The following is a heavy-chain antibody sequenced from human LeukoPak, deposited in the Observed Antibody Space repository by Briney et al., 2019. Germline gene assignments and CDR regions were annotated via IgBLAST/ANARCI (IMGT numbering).Heavy chain of an antibody. D-gene: IGHD3-22*01. CDR1: GVSISSSNSY. V-gene: IGHV4-39*07. J-gene: IGHJ4*02. Sequence: SETLSLTCTVSGVSISSSNSYWGWIRQPPGKGLEWIGSIYYSGNTYYNASLKSRVTISIDTSKNQFSLKLSSETAADTAVYYCARERYYYDSSGYYRNFDYWGQGTLVTVSS. CDR2: IYYSGNT. CDR3: ARERYYYDSSGYYRNFDY.